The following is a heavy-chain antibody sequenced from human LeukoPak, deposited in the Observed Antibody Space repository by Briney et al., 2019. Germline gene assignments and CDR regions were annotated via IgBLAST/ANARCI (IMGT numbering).Heavy chain of an antibody. CDR1: GFTFNSYS. V-gene: IGHV3-21*01. D-gene: IGHD6-6*01. Sequence: GGSLRLSCAASGFTFNSYSMNWVRQAPGKGLECVSSISSSSSYIYYADSVKGRFTISRDNAKNSLYLQMNSLRAEDTDVYSCARDVGITARTEYFQHWGQGTLVTVSS. CDR3: ARDVGITARTEYFQH. J-gene: IGHJ1*01. CDR2: ISSSSSYI.